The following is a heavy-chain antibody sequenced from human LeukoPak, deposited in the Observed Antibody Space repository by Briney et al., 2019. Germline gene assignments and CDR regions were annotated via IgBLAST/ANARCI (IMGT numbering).Heavy chain of an antibody. CDR1: GYTFTSYG. CDR3: ARDPPFTEHQRSYYYYYGMDV. V-gene: IGHV1-18*01. Sequence: GASVKVSCKASGYTFTSYGISWVRQAPGQGLEWMGWISAYNGNTNYAQKLQGRVTMTTDTSTSTAYMEPRSLRSDDTAVYYCARDPPFTEHQRSYYYYYGMDVWGQGTTVTVSS. J-gene: IGHJ6*02. D-gene: IGHD1-14*01. CDR2: ISAYNGNT.